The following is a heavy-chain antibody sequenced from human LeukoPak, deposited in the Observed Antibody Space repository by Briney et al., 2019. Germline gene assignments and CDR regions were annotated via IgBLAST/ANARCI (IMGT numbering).Heavy chain of an antibody. CDR3: AKGDSGSSGEPYYFDY. CDR1: GFTVSSNY. V-gene: IGHV3-23*01. D-gene: IGHD1-26*01. Sequence: GGSLRLSCAASGFTVSSNYMSWVRQAPGKGLEWVSTISGSGAGTYYADSVKGRFTVSRDNSKNTLYLQMNSLRAEDTAVYYCAKGDSGSSGEPYYFDYWGQGTLATVSS. CDR2: ISGSGAGT. J-gene: IGHJ4*02.